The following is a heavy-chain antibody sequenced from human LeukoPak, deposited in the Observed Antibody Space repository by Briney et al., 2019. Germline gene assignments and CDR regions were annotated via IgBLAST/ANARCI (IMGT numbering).Heavy chain of an antibody. Sequence: EGSLRLSCAASGFTFSNHAMNWVRQAPGKGLEWVSAISGSGGSTYYADSVKGRFTISRDNSKNTLYLQMNSLRAEDTAVYYCAKDLWQQWLGNFDYWGQGTLVTVSS. CDR2: ISGSGGST. CDR3: AKDLWQQWLGNFDY. V-gene: IGHV3-23*01. CDR1: GFTFSNHA. D-gene: IGHD6-19*01. J-gene: IGHJ4*02.